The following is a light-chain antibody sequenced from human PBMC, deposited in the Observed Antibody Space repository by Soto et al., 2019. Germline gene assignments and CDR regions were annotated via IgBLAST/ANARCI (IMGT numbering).Light chain of an antibody. Sequence: QSVLTQPPSASGTPGQRVTISCSGSSSSIGTYRVSWYQHFPGTAPRLLIYSDNQRPSGVPDRFSASKSGASASLAISGLQSEDEAYFYCAAWDDSLNGWVFGTRTKVTVL. CDR3: AAWDDSLNGWV. CDR1: SSSIGTYR. J-gene: IGLJ1*01. V-gene: IGLV1-44*01. CDR2: SDN.